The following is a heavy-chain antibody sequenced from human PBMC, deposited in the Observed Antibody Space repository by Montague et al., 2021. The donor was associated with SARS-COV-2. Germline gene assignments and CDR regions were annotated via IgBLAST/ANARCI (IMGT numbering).Heavy chain of an antibody. CDR1: GGSFTNYY. J-gene: IGHJ5*01. Sequence: SETLSLTCAVCGGSFTNYYWNWIRQSPGKGLETIGEINHSGSTNYNPSLKSRVTISVDTSKSQVSLNLTSVTAADTAIYYCARARGRTGWFDSWGQGIQVTVSS. V-gene: IGHV4-34*01. CDR2: INHSGST. CDR3: ARARGRTGWFDS. D-gene: IGHD3-10*01.